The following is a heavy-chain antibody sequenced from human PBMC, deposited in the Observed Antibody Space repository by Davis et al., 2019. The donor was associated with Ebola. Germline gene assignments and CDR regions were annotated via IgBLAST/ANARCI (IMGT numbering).Heavy chain of an antibody. V-gene: IGHV4-34*01. J-gene: IGHJ5*02. Sequence: MPSETLSLTCAVSGGSFSGYYWSWIRQPPGRGLEWIGEINHSGSTNYNPSLKSRVTISVDTSKNQFSLKLSSVTAADTAVYYCARGRARLYGSGSYYNRNWFDPWGQGTLVTVSS. CDR3: ARGRARLYGSGSYYNRNWFDP. D-gene: IGHD3-10*01. CDR2: INHSGST. CDR1: GGSFSGYY.